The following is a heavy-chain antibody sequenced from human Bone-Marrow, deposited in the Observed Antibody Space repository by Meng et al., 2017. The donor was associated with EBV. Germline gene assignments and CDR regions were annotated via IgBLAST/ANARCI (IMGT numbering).Heavy chain of an antibody. CDR2: INPNSGGT. D-gene: IGHD3-3*01. J-gene: IGHJ4*02. CDR1: GYTFSGYY. V-gene: IGHV1-2*06. Sequence: QVQLVQSGAEVKKPGASGKVSCKASGYTFSGYYMHWVRQAPGQGLEWMGRINPNSGGTNYAQKFQGRVTMSRDTSISTAYMELSRLRSDDTALYYCARDLTNDYFDYWGQGTLVTVFS. CDR3: ARDLTNDYFDY.